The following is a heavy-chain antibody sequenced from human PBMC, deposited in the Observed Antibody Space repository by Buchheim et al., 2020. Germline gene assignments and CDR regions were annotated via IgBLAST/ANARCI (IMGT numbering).Heavy chain of an antibody. Sequence: VQLVESGGGVVQPGESLRLSCAASGFAFNTHAMHWVRQAPGKGLEWVAFIWYDGGEKHYIDSVKGRFSISRDNSKNTLYLEMNSLRGEDTAVYYCARDPPNSGWALDYWGQGTL. CDR3: ARDPPNSGWALDY. D-gene: IGHD6-19*01. V-gene: IGHV3-33*01. J-gene: IGHJ4*02. CDR2: IWYDGGEK. CDR1: GFAFNTHA.